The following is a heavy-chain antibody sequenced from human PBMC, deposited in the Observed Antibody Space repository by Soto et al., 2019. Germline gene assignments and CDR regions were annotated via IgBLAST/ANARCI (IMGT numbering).Heavy chain of an antibody. CDR2: IYYSGST. CDR3: ARHCPLLHHPAEGGDGYNFITAFDI. CDR1: GGSISSSSYH. J-gene: IGHJ3*02. V-gene: IGHV4-39*01. D-gene: IGHD5-12*01. Sequence: PSETLSLTCTVSGGSISSSSYHWGWIRQPPGKGLEWIGSIYYSGSTNYNPSLKSRVTISVDTSKNQFSLKLSSVTAADTAVYYCARHCPLLHHPAEGGDGYNFITAFDIWGQGTMVTVSS.